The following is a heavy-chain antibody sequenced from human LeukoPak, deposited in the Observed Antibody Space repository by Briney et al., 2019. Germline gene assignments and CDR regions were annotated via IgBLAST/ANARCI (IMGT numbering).Heavy chain of an antibody. J-gene: IGHJ4*02. D-gene: IGHD3-16*01. CDR1: GYTFTGYY. CDR2: VNPNTGDT. CDR3: ARTYDTTLGIDY. Sequence: ASVKVSCKASGYTFTGYYMHWLRQAPGQGLEWMGRVNPNTGDTNYAQRFQGRVTMTMDTSISTAYMELSRLRSDDTAVYYCARTYDTTLGIDYWGQGTLVTVSS. V-gene: IGHV1-2*06.